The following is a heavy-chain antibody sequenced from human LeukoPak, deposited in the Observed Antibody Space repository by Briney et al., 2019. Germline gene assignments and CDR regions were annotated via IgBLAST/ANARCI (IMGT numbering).Heavy chain of an antibody. D-gene: IGHD6-13*01. CDR3: ASSVSYSSSWPLFDY. CDR1: GYSFTSYW. J-gene: IGHJ4*02. Sequence: GESLKISCKGSGYSFTSYWIGWVRQMPGKGLEWMGIICPGDSDTRYSPSFQGQVTISADKSISTAYLQWSSLKASDTAMYYCASSVSYSSSWPLFDYWGQGTLVTVSS. V-gene: IGHV5-51*01. CDR2: ICPGDSDT.